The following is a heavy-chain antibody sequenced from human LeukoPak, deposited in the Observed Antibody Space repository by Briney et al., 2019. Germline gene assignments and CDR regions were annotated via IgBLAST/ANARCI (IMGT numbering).Heavy chain of an antibody. CDR2: IYSGGST. Sequence: PGGSLRLSCAASGFTVSSNYMSWVRQAPGKGLEWVSVIYSGGSTYYADSVKGRFTISRDNSKNTLYLQMNSLRAEDTAVYYCAHYYDSSGYPDGNDAFDIWGQGTMVTVSS. D-gene: IGHD3-22*01. V-gene: IGHV3-66*01. CDR3: AHYYDSSGYPDGNDAFDI. J-gene: IGHJ3*02. CDR1: GFTVSSNY.